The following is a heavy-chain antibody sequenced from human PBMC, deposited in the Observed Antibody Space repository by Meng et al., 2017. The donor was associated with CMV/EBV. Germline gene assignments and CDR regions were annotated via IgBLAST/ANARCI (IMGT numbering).Heavy chain of an antibody. J-gene: IGHJ4*02. D-gene: IGHD2-15*01. Sequence: SVKVSCKAPGGTFSSYAISWVRQAPGQGLEWMGGIIPIFGTANYAQKFQGRVTITTDESTSTAYMELSSLRSEDTAVYYCARDRGLYSVAATNLIHYFDYWGQGTLVTVSS. CDR3: ARDRGLYSVAATNLIHYFDY. CDR2: IIPIFGTA. V-gene: IGHV1-69*05. CDR1: GGTFSSYA.